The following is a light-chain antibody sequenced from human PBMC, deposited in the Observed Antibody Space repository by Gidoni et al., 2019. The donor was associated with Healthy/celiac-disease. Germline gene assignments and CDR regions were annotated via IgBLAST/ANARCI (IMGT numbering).Light chain of an antibody. CDR1: SSNIGAGYD. J-gene: IGLJ2*01. Sequence: QSVLTHPPSVSGAPGQMVTISCTGSSSNIGAGYDVHWYQQLPGTAPKLLIYGNSNRPSGVPDRFSGSKSGTSASLAITGLQAEDEADYYCQSYDSSLSGVVFGGGTKLTVL. CDR3: QSYDSSLSGVV. V-gene: IGLV1-40*01. CDR2: GNS.